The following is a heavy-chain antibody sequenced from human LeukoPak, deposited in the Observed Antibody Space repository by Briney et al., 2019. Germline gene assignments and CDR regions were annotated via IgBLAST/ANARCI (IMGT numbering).Heavy chain of an antibody. CDR2: IIPILGIA. Sequence: SVKVSCKASGGTFSSYTISWVRQAPGQGLEWMGRIIPILGIANYAQKSQGRVTITADKSTSTAYMELSSLRSEDTAVYYCARDRGSSWPGGDYWGQGTLDTVSS. J-gene: IGHJ4*02. D-gene: IGHD6-13*01. V-gene: IGHV1-69*04. CDR3: ARDRGSSWPGGDY. CDR1: GGTFSSYT.